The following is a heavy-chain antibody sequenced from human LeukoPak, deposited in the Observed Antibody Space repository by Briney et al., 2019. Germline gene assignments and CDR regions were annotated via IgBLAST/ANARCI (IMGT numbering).Heavy chain of an antibody. CDR3: ARDKRHSYGKYFDP. CDR1: GDTLSTYY. Sequence: SETLSLTCSLSGDTLSTYYWNWIRQTPGRGLEWIGHISLGNTEYNPSLKSRVTISVDTSKNEFYLRLTSVTAADTALYFCARDKRHSYGKYFDPWSQGTLVSVSS. V-gene: IGHV4-59*12. CDR2: ISLGNT. D-gene: IGHD5-18*01. J-gene: IGHJ4*02.